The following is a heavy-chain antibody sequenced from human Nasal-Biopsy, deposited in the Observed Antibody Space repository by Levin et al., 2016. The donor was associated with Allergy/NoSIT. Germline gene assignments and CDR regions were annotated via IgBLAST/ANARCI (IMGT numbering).Heavy chain of an antibody. V-gene: IGHV3-23*01. J-gene: IGHJ4*02. CDR2: LSGSGGNT. CDR1: GFTFSTYA. Sequence: GESLKISCAASGFTFSTYAMGWVRQAPGKGLEWVADLSGSGGNTYYADSVKGRFTISRDNSKNTLYLQMDSLRAEDTALYYCAKVVRKAISNAFDYWGQGTLVAVSS. CDR3: AKVVRKAISNAFDY. D-gene: IGHD4/OR15-4a*01.